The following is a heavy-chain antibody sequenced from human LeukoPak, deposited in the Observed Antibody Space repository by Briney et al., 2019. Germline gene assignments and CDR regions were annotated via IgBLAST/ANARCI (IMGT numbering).Heavy chain of an antibody. V-gene: IGHV3-23*01. J-gene: IGHJ4*02. CDR1: GFTFSSYA. CDR3: AKSQEVAGLLIDY. D-gene: IGHD6-19*01. CDR2: ISGSGGST. Sequence: GGSLRPSCAASGFTFSSYAMSWVRQAPGKGLEWVSAISGSGGSTYYADSVKGRFTISRDNSKNTLYLQMNSLRAEDTAVYYCAKSQEVAGLLIDYWGQGTLVTVSS.